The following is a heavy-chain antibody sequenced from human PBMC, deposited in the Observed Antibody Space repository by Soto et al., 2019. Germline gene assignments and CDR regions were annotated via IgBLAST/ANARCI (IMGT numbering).Heavy chain of an antibody. J-gene: IGHJ4*02. Sequence: EVQLVESGGGLVQPGGSLRLSCAASGLTFSSHWMSWVRQAPGKGLEWVANIKEDGSQKYYVDSVKGRFTISRDNTRNSLYLQMNSLRAEDTAVYYCETDFLGCWGQGTLVSVSS. CDR3: ETDFLGC. D-gene: IGHD2-21*01. V-gene: IGHV3-7*01. CDR2: IKEDGSQK. CDR1: GLTFSSHW.